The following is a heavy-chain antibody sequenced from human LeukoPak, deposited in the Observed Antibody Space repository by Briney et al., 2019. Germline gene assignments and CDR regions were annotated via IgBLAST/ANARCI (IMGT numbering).Heavy chain of an antibody. CDR2: ISGSGSTI. J-gene: IGHJ6*03. CDR1: GSTFSDYC. Sequence: PGGSLRLSCAASGSTFSDYCMSWIRQAPGKGLEWVSYISGSGSTIYYADSVKGRFTISRDNAKKSLYLQMNSLRAEDTAVYYCARVVTVAWSERRPGYFYMDVWGKGTTVTVSS. V-gene: IGHV3-11*04. D-gene: IGHD1-1*01. CDR3: ARVVTVAWSERRPGYFYMDV.